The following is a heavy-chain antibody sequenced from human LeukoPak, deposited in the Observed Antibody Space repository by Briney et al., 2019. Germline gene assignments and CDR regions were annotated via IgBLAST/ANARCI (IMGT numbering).Heavy chain of an antibody. CDR2: ISGSGGST. Sequence: GGSLRLSCAASGFTFSIYAMSWVRQAPGKGLEWVSGISGSGGSTYYADSVKGRFAISRDNSKNTLYLQMNTLRAEDTAVYYCAKRVVSSSNWYYLDNWGQGTLVTVSS. J-gene: IGHJ4*02. CDR3: AKRVVSSSNWYYLDN. V-gene: IGHV3-23*01. CDR1: GFTFSIYA. D-gene: IGHD6-13*01.